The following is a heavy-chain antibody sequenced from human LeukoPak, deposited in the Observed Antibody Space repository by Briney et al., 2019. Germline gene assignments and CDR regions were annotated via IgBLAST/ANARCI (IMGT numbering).Heavy chain of an antibody. D-gene: IGHD3-16*01. CDR1: GFTFSSYE. CDR2: IYPSGRSI. Sequence: PGGSLRLSCAASGFTFSSYEMNWVRQAPGKGLEWVSYIYPSGRSIYYADSVKGRFTISRDNAKNSLYLVMDSLRAEDTAVYFCARQMRITSGGVYFFDYWGQGTLVTVSS. V-gene: IGHV3-48*03. CDR3: ARQMRITSGGVYFFDY. J-gene: IGHJ4*02.